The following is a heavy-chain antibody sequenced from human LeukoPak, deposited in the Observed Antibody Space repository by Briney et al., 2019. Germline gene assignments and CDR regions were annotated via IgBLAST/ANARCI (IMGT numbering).Heavy chain of an antibody. CDR3: AREPLPVTSINWFDP. D-gene: IGHD4-17*01. CDR1: GFIFSTYN. J-gene: IGHJ5*02. V-gene: IGHV4-34*01. Sequence: GSLRLSCATSGFIFSTYNMNWVRQAPGKGLEWIGEINHSGSTNYNPSLKSRVTISVDTSKNQFSLNLSSVTAADTAVYYCAREPLPVTSINWFDPWGQGTLVTVSS. CDR2: INHSGST.